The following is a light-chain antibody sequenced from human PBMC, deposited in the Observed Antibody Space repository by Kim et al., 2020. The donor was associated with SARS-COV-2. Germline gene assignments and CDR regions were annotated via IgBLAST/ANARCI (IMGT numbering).Light chain of an antibody. V-gene: IGLV2-11*01. CDR3: CSYAGKYTLL. CDR1: ASDVGGSNY. Sequence: GQSVTISYTGSASDVGGSNYGSWYRQRPGKAPKLMIYGVHKRPSGVPARFSGSKSGNTASLTISGLLADDEADYYCCSYAGKYTLLFGGGTQLTVL. CDR2: GVH. J-gene: IGLJ2*01.